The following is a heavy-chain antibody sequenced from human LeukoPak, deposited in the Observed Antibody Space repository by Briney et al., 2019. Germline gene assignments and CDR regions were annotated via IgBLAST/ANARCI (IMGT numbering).Heavy chain of an antibody. J-gene: IGHJ4*02. CDR3: ACPYRSRFDY. Sequence: PGRSLRLSCAASGFTFSSYGMHWVRQAPGKGLEWISYITNSGSDIEYADSVKGRFTISWDNAKKSLYLEMNTLRAEDTAIYYCACPYRSRFDYWGQGTLVTVSS. D-gene: IGHD6-13*01. V-gene: IGHV3-21*05. CDR1: GFTFSSYG. CDR2: ITNSGSDI.